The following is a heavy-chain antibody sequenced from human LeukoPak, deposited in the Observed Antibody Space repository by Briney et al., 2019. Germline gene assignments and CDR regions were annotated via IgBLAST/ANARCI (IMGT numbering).Heavy chain of an antibody. J-gene: IGHJ1*01. V-gene: IGHV4-39*01. Sequence: PSETLSLTCSVSGGSISSSSYYWGWIRQPQGKGLEWIGTVYYSGSTYYNPSLKSRVTISVDLSKNQFSLKLSSVTAAETAVYYCARHASLRSPLVYWGQGILVTVSS. CDR2: VYYSGST. CDR3: ARHASLRSPLVY. CDR1: GGSISSSSYY. D-gene: IGHD3-16*01.